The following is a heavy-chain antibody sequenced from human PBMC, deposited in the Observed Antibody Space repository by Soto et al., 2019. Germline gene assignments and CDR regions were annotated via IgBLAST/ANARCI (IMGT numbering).Heavy chain of an antibody. CDR3: ARDWRTAGTTGWFDP. CDR2: ISYDGTTK. Sequence: QEQVVESGGGVVQPGRSLRLSCAASGFTFSTHAMPWVRQAPGRGLEWVAIISYDGTTKDYADSVKGRFTISRDNSKNAVYLQMNSLRSEDTALYHCARDWRTAGTTGWFDPWGQGTLVTVSS. V-gene: IGHV3-30-3*01. D-gene: IGHD6-13*01. CDR1: GFTFSTHA. J-gene: IGHJ5*02.